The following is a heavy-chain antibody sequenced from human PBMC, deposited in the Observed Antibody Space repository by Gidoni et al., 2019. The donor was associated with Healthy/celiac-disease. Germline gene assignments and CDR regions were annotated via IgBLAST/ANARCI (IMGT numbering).Heavy chain of an antibody. Sequence: QVQLVQSGAEVKKPGASVKVSCKASGYTFTSYGISWVRQAPGQGLEWMGWISAHNGNTNYAQKLQGRVTMTSDTSTSTAYMELRSLRSDDTAVYYCARDGPRYCSGGSCSTDMDVWGKGTTVTVSS. D-gene: IGHD2-15*01. J-gene: IGHJ6*03. V-gene: IGHV1-18*01. CDR3: ARDGPRYCSGGSCSTDMDV. CDR2: ISAHNGNT. CDR1: GYTFTSYG.